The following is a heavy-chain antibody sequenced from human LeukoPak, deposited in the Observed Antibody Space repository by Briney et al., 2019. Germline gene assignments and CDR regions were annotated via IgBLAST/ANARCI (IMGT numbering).Heavy chain of an antibody. D-gene: IGHD3-10*01. J-gene: IGHJ6*03. Sequence: ASVKVSCKASGYTFTSYYMHWVRQAPGQGLEWMGIINPSGGSTSYAQKFQGRVTMTRDTSTSTVYMELSSLRSEDTAVYYCAASGFGFGELPSYFYYYMDVWGKGTTVTISS. CDR3: AASGFGFGELPSYFYYYMDV. V-gene: IGHV1-46*01. CDR2: INPSGGST. CDR1: GYTFTSYY.